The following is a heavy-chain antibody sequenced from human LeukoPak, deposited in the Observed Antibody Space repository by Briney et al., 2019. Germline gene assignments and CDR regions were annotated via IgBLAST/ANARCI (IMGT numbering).Heavy chain of an antibody. CDR1: GYTFTSYG. CDR2: ISAYNGNT. V-gene: IGHV1-18*01. Sequence: ASVKVSCKASGYTFTSYGISWVRQAPGQGLEWMGWISAYNGNTNYAQKLQGRVTMTTDTSTSTAYMELRSLRSDDTAVYYCASIYYYDSSGYYSDYWGQGTLVTVSS. J-gene: IGHJ4*02. CDR3: ASIYYYDSSGYYSDY. D-gene: IGHD3-22*01.